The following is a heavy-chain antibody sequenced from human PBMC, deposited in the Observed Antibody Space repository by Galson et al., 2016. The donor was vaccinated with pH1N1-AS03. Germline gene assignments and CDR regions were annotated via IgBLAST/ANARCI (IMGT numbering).Heavy chain of an antibody. Sequence: SVKVSCKASGYIFTGFYVHWVRQAPGQGLEWMGWINPNNGVTNYAQKFQAWVTMTGDTSISTACMELYGLKSDDTAVYYCARGPHSNRIKVAGLGRYYYGMDVWGQGTTVTVSS. D-gene: IGHD6-19*01. CDR3: ARGPHSNRIKVAGLGRYYYGMDV. CDR1: GYIFTGFY. J-gene: IGHJ6*02. CDR2: INPNNGVT. V-gene: IGHV1-2*04.